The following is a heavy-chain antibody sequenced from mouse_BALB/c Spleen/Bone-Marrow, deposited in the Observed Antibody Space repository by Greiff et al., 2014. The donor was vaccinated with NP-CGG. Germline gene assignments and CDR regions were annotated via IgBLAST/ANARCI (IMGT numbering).Heavy chain of an antibody. CDR2: IDPANGNT. CDR3: VRSREYYFDY. CDR1: GFNIKDTY. Sequence: EVQLQQPGAELVKPGASVTLSCTASGFNIKDTYMHWVKQRPEQGLEWIGRIDPANGNTKCDPKFQGKATITADTSSNTAYLQLSSLTSEDTAVYYCVRSREYYFDYWGQGTTLTVSS. J-gene: IGHJ2*01. D-gene: IGHD1-1*01. V-gene: IGHV14-3*02.